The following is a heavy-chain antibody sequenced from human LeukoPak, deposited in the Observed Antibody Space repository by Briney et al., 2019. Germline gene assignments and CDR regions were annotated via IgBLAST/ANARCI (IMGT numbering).Heavy chain of an antibody. CDR2: ISGSGDRT. CDR1: GFTFSTYA. Sequence: PGGSLRLSCAASGFTFSTYAMSWVRQAPGKGLEWVSGISGSGDRTDYADSVKGRFTISRDNSKNTLYVQMNSLRAEDTALYFCAKDEGSSGYSEIAYWGQGTLVTVSS. J-gene: IGHJ4*02. CDR3: AKDEGSSGYSEIAY. V-gene: IGHV3-23*01. D-gene: IGHD3-22*01.